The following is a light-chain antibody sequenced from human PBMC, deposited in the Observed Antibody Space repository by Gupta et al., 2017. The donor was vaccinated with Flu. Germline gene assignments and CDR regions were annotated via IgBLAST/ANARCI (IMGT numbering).Light chain of an antibody. V-gene: IGLV3-21*02. CDR3: QVGDTTSDHVV. J-gene: IGLJ2*01. Sequence: SSVLTQPPSVSVAPGQTARITCGGTHIGSRSVHWYQQKSDPAPVVAVSYDSHRPSGMPERFSGSNSGNTATVTSSRVEAGDEADYYCQVGDTTSDHVVFGGGTKLTVL. CDR2: YDS. CDR1: HIGSRS.